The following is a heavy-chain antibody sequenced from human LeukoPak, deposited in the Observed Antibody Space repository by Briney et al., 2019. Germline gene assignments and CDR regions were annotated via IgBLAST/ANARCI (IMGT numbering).Heavy chain of an antibody. CDR1: GFTFSSYW. CDR2: IKTDGGST. CDR3: ARDYVSGSFGP. J-gene: IGHJ5*02. D-gene: IGHD3-10*01. V-gene: IGHV3-74*01. Sequence: QSGGSLRLSCAASGFTFSSYWMHWVRQAPGKGLVWVSHIKTDGGSTNYAESVKGRFTISRDNAKNTVYLQMNSLRAEDTAVYYCARDYVSGSFGPWGQGTLVTVSS.